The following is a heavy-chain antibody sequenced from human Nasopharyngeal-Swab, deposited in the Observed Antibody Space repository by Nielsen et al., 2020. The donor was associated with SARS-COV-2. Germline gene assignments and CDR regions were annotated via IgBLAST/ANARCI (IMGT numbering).Heavy chain of an antibody. V-gene: IGHV4-39*01. D-gene: IGHD5-18*01. J-gene: IGHJ6*02. CDR3: ASHRRGYSEDYGMDV. Sequence: PGKGLEWIGSIYYSGSTYYNPSLKSRVTISVDTSKNQFSLKLSSVTAADTAVYYCASHRRGYSEDYGMDVWDQGTTVTVSS. CDR2: IYYSGST.